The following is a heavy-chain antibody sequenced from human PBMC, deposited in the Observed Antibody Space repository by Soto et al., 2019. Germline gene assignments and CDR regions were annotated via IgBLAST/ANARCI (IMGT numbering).Heavy chain of an antibody. D-gene: IGHD5-18*01. V-gene: IGHV4-59*01. CDR1: GGSISSYY. Sequence: LSLACTVSGGSISSYYWSWIRQPPGKGLEWIGYIYYIGSTQYNPSLKSRVTISVDTSKNQFSLKLTSVTAADTAVYFCARGWIHLDYWGQGTLVTVSS. J-gene: IGHJ4*02. CDR2: IYYIGST. CDR3: ARGWIHLDY.